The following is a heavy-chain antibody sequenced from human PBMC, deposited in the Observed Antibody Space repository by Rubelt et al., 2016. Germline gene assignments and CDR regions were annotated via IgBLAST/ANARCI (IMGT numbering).Heavy chain of an antibody. D-gene: IGHD4-17*01. J-gene: IGHJ4*02. CDR2: ISGSGGST. CDR1: GFTFSSYA. CDR3: AKVPIRTVTSTFDY. V-gene: IGHV3-23*01. Sequence: EVQLLESGGGLVQPGGSLRLSCAASGFTFSSYAMSWVRQAPGKGLGWVSAISGSGGSTYYADSVKGRFTISRDNSKTTLYLKMNSLRAEDTALYYCAKVPIRTVTSTFDYWGQGTLVTVSS.